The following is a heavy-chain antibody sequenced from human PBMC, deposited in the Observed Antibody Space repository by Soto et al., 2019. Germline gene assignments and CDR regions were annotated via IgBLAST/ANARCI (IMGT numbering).Heavy chain of an antibody. V-gene: IGHV1-69*13. CDR1: GGTFSSYA. Sequence: VASVKVSCKASGGTFSSYAISWVRQAPGQGLEWMGGIIPIFGTANYAQKFQGRVTITADESTSTAYMELSSLRSEDTAVYYCARDLRGNCSGGSCSGMDVWGQGTTVTVSS. CDR2: IIPIFGTA. CDR3: ARDLRGNCSGGSCSGMDV. D-gene: IGHD2-15*01. J-gene: IGHJ6*02.